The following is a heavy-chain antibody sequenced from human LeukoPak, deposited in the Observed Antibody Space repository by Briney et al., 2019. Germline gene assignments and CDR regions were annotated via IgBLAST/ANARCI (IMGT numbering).Heavy chain of an antibody. CDR3: ARDRGPWTYYYDSSGYSGYFDL. V-gene: IGHV1-69*05. CDR2: IIPIFGTA. CDR1: GGTFSSYA. D-gene: IGHD3-22*01. J-gene: IGHJ2*01. Sequence: SVKVSCKASGGTFSSYAISWVRQAPGQGLEWMGRIIPIFGTANYAQKFQGRVTITTDESTSTAYMELSSLRSEDTAVYYCARDRGPWTYYYDSSGYSGYFDLRGRGTLVTVSS.